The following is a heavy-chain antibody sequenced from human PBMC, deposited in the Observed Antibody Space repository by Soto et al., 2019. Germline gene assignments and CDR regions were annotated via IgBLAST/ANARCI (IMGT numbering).Heavy chain of an antibody. J-gene: IGHJ4*02. V-gene: IGHV3-30-3*01. CDR1: GFTFSSYA. D-gene: IGHD6-19*01. Sequence: QVQLVESGGGVVQPGRSLRLSCAASGFTFSSYAMHWVRQAPGKGLEWVAVISYDGSNKYDADSVKGRFTISRDNSKNTLYLQMNSLRAEDTAVDYCARAPLSRGWYWDYWVQGTLVTVSS. CDR2: ISYDGSNK. CDR3: ARAPLSRGWYWDY.